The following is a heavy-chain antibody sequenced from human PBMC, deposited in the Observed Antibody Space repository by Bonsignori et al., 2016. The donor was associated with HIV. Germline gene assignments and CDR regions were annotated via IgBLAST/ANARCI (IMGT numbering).Heavy chain of an antibody. J-gene: IGHJ2*01. CDR3: ARDRRLGYWYFDL. Sequence: WIRQPPGKGLEWIGSIYYSGSAYYNASLKSRVTISVDTSKNQFSLELSSVTVADMAVYFCARDRRLGYWYFDLWGRGTPVTVSS. CDR2: IYYSGSA. D-gene: IGHD3-22*01. V-gene: IGHV4-39*07.